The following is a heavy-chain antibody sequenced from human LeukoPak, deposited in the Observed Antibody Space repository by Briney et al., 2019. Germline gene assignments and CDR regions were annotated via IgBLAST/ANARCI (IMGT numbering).Heavy chain of an antibody. CDR2: IYHSGST. V-gene: IGHV4-30-2*01. CDR1: GGSISSGGYY. D-gene: IGHD6-13*01. CDR3: ARDPPSGSSSWYPI. Sequence: SETLSLTCTVSGGSISSGGYYWSWIRQPPGKGLEWIGYIYHSGSTYYNPSLKSRVTISVDRSKNQFSLKLSSVTAADTAVYYCARDPPSGSSSWYPIWGQGTMVTVSS. J-gene: IGHJ3*02.